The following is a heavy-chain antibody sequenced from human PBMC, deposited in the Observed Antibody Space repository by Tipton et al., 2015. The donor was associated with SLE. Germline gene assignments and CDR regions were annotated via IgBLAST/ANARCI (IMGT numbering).Heavy chain of an antibody. CDR1: GVSISSGNYY. Sequence: TLSLTCNVSGVSISSGNYYWSWIRQHPGKGLEWIGYIHYSGSTYSYPSLKSRLTMSVDMSKNQFSLKLTSVTAAGTARYYCARGAVGEVTNYYYYYLDIWGTGTTVTVSS. V-gene: IGHV4-31*03. D-gene: IGHD3-3*01. CDR3: ARGAVGEVTNYYYYYLDI. J-gene: IGHJ6*03. CDR2: IHYSGST.